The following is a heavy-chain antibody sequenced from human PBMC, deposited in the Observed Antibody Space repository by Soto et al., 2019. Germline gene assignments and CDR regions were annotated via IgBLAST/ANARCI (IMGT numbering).Heavy chain of an antibody. D-gene: IGHD5-12*01. V-gene: IGHV3-33*01. CDR3: ARIFSGYDPDYYYGMDV. Sequence: GALRLSCAASGFTFSSHGMNWVRQAPGKGLEWVAVIWYDGSNKYYADSVKGRFTISRDNSKNTLYLQMNSLRAEDTAVYYCARIFSGYDPDYYYGMDVWGQGTTVTVSS. J-gene: IGHJ6*02. CDR2: IWYDGSNK. CDR1: GFTFSSHG.